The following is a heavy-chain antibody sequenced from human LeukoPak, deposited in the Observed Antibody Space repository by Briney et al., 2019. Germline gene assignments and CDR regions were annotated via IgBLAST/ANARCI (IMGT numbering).Heavy chain of an antibody. J-gene: IGHJ3*02. V-gene: IGHV3-74*01. CDR3: LTVVETTIAAFDI. D-gene: IGHD1-26*01. Sequence: PGGSLRLSCAASGFTFSNYWLHWVRQAPGKGLVWVSCIDANAKTTSYADSVKGRFTISTDNAKKTLYLQMNSLRVEDTAVYYCLTVVETTIAAFDIWGQGTMVTVSS. CDR2: IDANAKTT. CDR1: GFTFSNYW.